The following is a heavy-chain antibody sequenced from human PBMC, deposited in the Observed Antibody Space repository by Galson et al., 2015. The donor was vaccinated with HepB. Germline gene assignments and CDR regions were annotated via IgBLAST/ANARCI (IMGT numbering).Heavy chain of an antibody. J-gene: IGHJ5*01. CDR2: ISGGGGHT. D-gene: IGHD2-21*01. Sequence: SLRLSCASSGFTFTSYALGWVRQAPGKGLEWVSSISGGGGHTYYSESVKGRFTISRDRSKNTVYLQMTRLGAEDTAIYYCMKDGPPSFIPHFFDSWGQGIRVTVSS. V-gene: IGHV3-23*01. CDR3: MKDGPPSFIPHFFDS. CDR1: GFTFTSYA.